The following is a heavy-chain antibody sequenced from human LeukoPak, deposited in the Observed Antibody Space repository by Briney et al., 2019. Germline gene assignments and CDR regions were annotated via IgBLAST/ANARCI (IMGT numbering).Heavy chain of an antibody. D-gene: IGHD3-22*01. J-gene: IGHJ3*02. CDR3: ARKKEDFYNSGGYFLSDAFDI. CDR1: GFTFSSYG. CDR2: ISGSGSST. Sequence: GGSLRLSCAASGFTFSSYGMSWVRQAPGKGLEWVSTISGSGSSTYYADSVKGRFTISRDSSKNTLYLQMNSLTPEDTALYYCARKKEDFYNSGGYFLSDAFDIWGRGTLVTVSS. V-gene: IGHV3-23*01.